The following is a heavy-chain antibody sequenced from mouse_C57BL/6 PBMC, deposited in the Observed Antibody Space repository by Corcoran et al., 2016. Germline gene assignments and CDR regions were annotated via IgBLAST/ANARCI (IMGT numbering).Heavy chain of an antibody. J-gene: IGHJ2*01. CDR3: AGVYYYGSSYYFDY. Sequence: QIQLVQSGPELKKPGETVKISCKASGYTFPTYGLSWVKQAPGKGLKWMGWINTYSGVPTYADDVKGRFAFSLETSASTAYLQINNLKNEDTATYFCAGVYYYGSSYYFDYWGQGTTLTVSS. V-gene: IGHV9-3*01. CDR1: GYTFPTYG. D-gene: IGHD1-1*01. CDR2: INTYSGVP.